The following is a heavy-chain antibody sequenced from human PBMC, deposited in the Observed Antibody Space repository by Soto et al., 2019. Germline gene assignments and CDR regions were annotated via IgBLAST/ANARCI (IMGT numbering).Heavy chain of an antibody. CDR2: ISSSSRYI. CDR3: ARDLYGEYYFDY. CDR1: GFTFSSYS. J-gene: IGHJ4*02. V-gene: IGHV3-21*01. Sequence: PGRSLRLSCGASGFTFSSYSMNWVRQAPGKGLEWVSSISSSSRYIYYADSVKGRFTFSRDNAKNSLYLQMNSLRAEDTAVYYCARDLYGEYYFDYWGQGTLVTVSS. D-gene: IGHD4-17*01.